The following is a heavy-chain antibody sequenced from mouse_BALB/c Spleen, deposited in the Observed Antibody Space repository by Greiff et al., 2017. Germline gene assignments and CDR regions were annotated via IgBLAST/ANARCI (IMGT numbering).Heavy chain of an antibody. CDR2: IWAGGST. Sequence: VKVVESGPGLVASSQSLSITCTVSGFSLTSYGVHWVRQPPGKGLEWLGVIWAGGSTNYNSALMSRLSISKDNSKSQVFLKMNSLQTDDTAMYYCARGPPYYGSSYDAMDYWGQGTSVTVSS. V-gene: IGHV2-9*02. D-gene: IGHD1-1*01. CDR3: ARGPPYYGSSYDAMDY. J-gene: IGHJ4*01. CDR1: GFSLTSYG.